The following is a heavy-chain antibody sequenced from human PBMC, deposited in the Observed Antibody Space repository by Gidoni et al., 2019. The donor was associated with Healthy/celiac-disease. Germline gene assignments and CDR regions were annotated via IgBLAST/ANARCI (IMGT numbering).Heavy chain of an antibody. CDR2: ISYDGSNK. V-gene: IGHV3-30*18. D-gene: IGHD4-17*01. CDR3: ANLWGAVTTNY. Sequence: QVQLVESGGGVVQPWRSLRLSCAASGFTFSSYGMHWVRQAPGKGLEWVAVISYDGSNKYYADSVKGRFTISRDTSKNTPYLKMNSLRAEDTAVYYCANLWGAVTTNYWGQGTLVTVSS. CDR1: GFTFSSYG. J-gene: IGHJ4*02.